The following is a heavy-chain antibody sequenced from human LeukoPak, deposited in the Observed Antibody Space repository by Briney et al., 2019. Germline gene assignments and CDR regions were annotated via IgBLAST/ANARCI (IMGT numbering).Heavy chain of an antibody. V-gene: IGHV3-23*01. J-gene: IGHJ3*02. CDR2: ITNSGENT. CDR3: AKDQALGSYGEDAFDI. Sequence: GGSLRLSCEASGFSFPYGMSWVRQAPGKGLEWVSGITNSGENTYYADSVKGRFTISRDNSKNTLYLQMNSLRAEDTAVYYCAKDQALGSYGEDAFDIWGQGTMVTVSS. CDR1: GFSFPYG. D-gene: IGHD1-26*01.